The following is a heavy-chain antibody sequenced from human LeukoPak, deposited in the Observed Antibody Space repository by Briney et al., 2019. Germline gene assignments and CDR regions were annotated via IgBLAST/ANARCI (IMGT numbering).Heavy chain of an antibody. D-gene: IGHD3-22*01. J-gene: IGHJ4*02. CDR3: AKFPGYYDSGGYWL. CDR2: ISGSGGST. CDR1: GFTFSSYA. V-gene: IGHV3-23*01. Sequence: PGGSLRPSCAASGFTFSSYAMSWVRQAPGKGLEWVSAISGSGGSTYYADSVKGRFTISRDNSKNTLYLQMNSLRAEDTAVYYCAKFPGYYDSGGYWLWGQGTLVTVSS.